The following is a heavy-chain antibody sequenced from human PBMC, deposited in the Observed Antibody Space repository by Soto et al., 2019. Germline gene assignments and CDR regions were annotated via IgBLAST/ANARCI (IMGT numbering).Heavy chain of an antibody. Sequence: ETLSLTCTVSGGSISSYYWSWIRQPPGKGLEWIGYIYYSGSTNYNPSLKSRVTISVDTSKNQFSLKLSSVTAADTAVYYCARVVVAAPAYYYYGMDVWGQGTTVTVSS. CDR3: ARVVVAAPAYYYYGMDV. D-gene: IGHD2-15*01. J-gene: IGHJ6*02. CDR1: GGSISSYY. CDR2: IYYSGST. V-gene: IGHV4-59*01.